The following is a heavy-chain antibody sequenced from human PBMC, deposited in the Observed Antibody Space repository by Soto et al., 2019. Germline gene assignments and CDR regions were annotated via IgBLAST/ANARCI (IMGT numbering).Heavy chain of an antibody. D-gene: IGHD3-3*01. CDR2: ISGSGGST. CDR1: GFTFSSYA. CDR3: AKDREGVYDFWSRNFDY. V-gene: IGHV3-23*01. J-gene: IGHJ4*02. Sequence: GGSLRLSCAASGFTFSSYAMSWVRQAPGKGLEWVSAISGSGGSTYYADSVKGRFTISRDNSKNTLYLQMNSLRAEDTAVYYCAKDREGVYDFWSRNFDYWGQGTLVTVSS.